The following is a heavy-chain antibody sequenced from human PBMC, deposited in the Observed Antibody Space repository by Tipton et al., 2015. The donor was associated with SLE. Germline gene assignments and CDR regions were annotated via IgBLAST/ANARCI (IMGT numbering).Heavy chain of an antibody. CDR2: IYLSGST. J-gene: IGHJ4*02. Sequence: LRLSCAVSDFSVSSSHFCGWSRQPPGKGLGGIGTIYLSGSTYYNPPLKSRVSISEDTSRNQFSLNLSAVTAADTAVYYCAREGRLRFFLYWGQGTRVTVSS. CDR3: AREGRLRFFLY. V-gene: IGHV4-38-2*02. CDR1: DFSVSSSHF. D-gene: IGHD3-3*01.